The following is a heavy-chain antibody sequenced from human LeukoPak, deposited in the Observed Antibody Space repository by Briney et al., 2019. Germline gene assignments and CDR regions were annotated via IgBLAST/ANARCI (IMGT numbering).Heavy chain of an antibody. CDR3: ARGASLDAFDI. J-gene: IGHJ3*02. D-gene: IGHD2-21*01. Sequence: SETLSLTCTVSGGSISSGGYYWSWIRQHPGKGLEWIGYIYYSGSTYYNPSLKSRVTISVDTSKNQFSLKLSSVTAADTAVYYCARGASLDAFDIWGQGTMVTVSS. CDR1: GGSISSGGYY. V-gene: IGHV4-31*03. CDR2: IYYSGST.